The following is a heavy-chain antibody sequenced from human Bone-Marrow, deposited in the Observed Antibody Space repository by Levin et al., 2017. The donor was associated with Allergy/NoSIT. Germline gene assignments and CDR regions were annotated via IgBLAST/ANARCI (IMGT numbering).Heavy chain of an antibody. D-gene: IGHD6-13*01. J-gene: IGHJ5*02. CDR2: IGSSNDYI. CDR1: GFTFERYN. Sequence: GESLKISCAASGFTFERYNLNWIRQAPGKGLEWVSSIGSSNDYIYYADSVKGRFTISRDNANNTLFLQMNSLRAEDTAVYYCARDKYPSSWYTWFDPWGQGTLVTVSS. V-gene: IGHV3-21*06. CDR3: ARDKYPSSWYTWFDP.